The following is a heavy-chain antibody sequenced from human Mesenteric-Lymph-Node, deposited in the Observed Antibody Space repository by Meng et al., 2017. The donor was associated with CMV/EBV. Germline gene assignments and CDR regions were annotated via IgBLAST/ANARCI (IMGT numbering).Heavy chain of an antibody. V-gene: IGHV3-23*01. J-gene: IGHJ4*02. Sequence: GESLKISCAASGFIFSNYAMSWVRQAPGKGLEWVSAFSGSGGSTFYADFAKGRFSFSRDNSKNTLSLQMNSLRVEDTAVYYCAKDTRQLGGHDFDYWGRGILVTVSS. CDR1: GFIFSNYA. CDR3: AKDTRQLGGHDFDY. CDR2: FSGSGGST. D-gene: IGHD6-13*01.